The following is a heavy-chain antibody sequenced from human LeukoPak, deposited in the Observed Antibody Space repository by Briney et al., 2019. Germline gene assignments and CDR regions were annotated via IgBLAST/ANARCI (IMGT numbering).Heavy chain of an antibody. J-gene: IGHJ5*02. CDR3: ARGYCSGGSCYSWAPNGPLFDP. D-gene: IGHD2-15*01. CDR2: INAGNGNT. Sequence: GASVKVSCKASGYTFPSYFMHWVRQAPGQGLEWMGWINAGNGNTKYSQKFQGRVTITRDTSASTAYMELSSLRSEDTAVYYCARGYCSGGSCYSWAPNGPLFDPWGQGTLVTVSS. V-gene: IGHV1-3*01. CDR1: GYTFPSYF.